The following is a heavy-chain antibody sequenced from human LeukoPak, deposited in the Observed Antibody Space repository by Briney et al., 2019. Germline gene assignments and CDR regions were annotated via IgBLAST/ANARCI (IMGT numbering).Heavy chain of an antibody. D-gene: IGHD2/OR15-2a*01. J-gene: IGHJ2*01. CDR3: ARLKDFTGKEYYFFDL. CDR1: GDSISNSML. Sequence: PSGTLSLTCTMSGDSISNSMLWSWVRQPPGKGLEWVGEKYRSGTTNYNPYPKSRVTISTDNSKNQVSLELNSVTAADTAVYFCARLKDFTGKEYYFFDLWGRGTLVTVSS. V-gene: IGHV4-4*02. CDR2: KYRSGTT.